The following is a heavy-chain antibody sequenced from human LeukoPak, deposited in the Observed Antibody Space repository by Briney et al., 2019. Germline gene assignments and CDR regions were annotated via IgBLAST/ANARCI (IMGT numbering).Heavy chain of an antibody. J-gene: IGHJ4*02. CDR2: IYDSGST. D-gene: IGHD1-26*01. CDR1: GGSIRSSYYY. CDR3: GRGPGSSGGYYVGDF. V-gene: IGHV4-39*01. Sequence: SETLSLTCTVSGGSIRSSYYYWGWIRQPPGKGLEWIGSIYDSGSTYYNPSLKSRVTISVDTSKNQFSLKLNSVTAADTAVYYWGRGPGSSGGYYVGDFWGQGTLVTVSS.